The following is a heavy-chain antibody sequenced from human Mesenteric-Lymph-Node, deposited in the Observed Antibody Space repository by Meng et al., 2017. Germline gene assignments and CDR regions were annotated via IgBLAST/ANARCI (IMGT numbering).Heavy chain of an antibody. D-gene: IGHD5-24*01. V-gene: IGHV3-66*02. CDR3: ASLPLRDGDY. CDR2: IYSGGST. J-gene: IGHJ4*02. CDR1: GFTVSSNY. Sequence: GESLKISCAASGFTVSSNYMSWVRQAPGKGLEWVSAIYSGGSTYYAESVMGRFTISRDNSKNTLYLQMNSLRADDTAVYYCASLPLRDGDYWGQGTLVTVSS.